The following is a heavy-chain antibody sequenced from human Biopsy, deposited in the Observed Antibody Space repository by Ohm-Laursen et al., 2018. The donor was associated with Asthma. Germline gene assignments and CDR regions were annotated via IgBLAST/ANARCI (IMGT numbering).Heavy chain of an antibody. J-gene: IGHJ4*02. CDR3: ASDFPKDYVRYNFQF. Sequence: SAKVSCKISGYSLTDLSMHWVRQAPGQGLEWMGGHDHEEGGTANARRFQGRVTMTEDTSTDTAYMELSSLSSDDPAVYYCASDFPKDYVRYNFQFWGQGTLVTVSS. CDR2: HDHEEGGT. D-gene: IGHD4-17*01. CDR1: GYSLTDLS. V-gene: IGHV1-24*01.